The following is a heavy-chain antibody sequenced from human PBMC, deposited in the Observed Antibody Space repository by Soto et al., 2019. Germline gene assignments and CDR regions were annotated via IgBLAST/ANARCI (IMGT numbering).Heavy chain of an antibody. V-gene: IGHV4-59*01. Sequence: PSETLSLTCTVSGGSTSSYYWSWIRQPPGKGLEWIGFIYYSGSTNYNPSLKSRVTISVDTSKTQFSLKLSSVTAADTAVYYCARDSSRAGYSYEFDYWGLGTLVTVSS. CDR1: GGSTSSYY. J-gene: IGHJ4*02. D-gene: IGHD5-18*01. CDR3: ARDSSRAGYSYEFDY. CDR2: IYYSGST.